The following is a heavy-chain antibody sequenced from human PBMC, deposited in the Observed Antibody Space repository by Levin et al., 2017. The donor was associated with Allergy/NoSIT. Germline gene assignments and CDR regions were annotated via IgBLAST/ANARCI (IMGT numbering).Heavy chain of an antibody. D-gene: IGHD3-10*01. V-gene: IGHV1-18*01. J-gene: IGHJ3*02. Sequence: ASVKVSCKASGYTFTSYGISWVRQAPGQGLEWMGWISAYNGNTNYAQKLQGRVTMTTDTSTSTAYMELRSLRSDDTAVYYCARGYITMVRGVIMGLGRRRDDAFDIWGQGTMVTVSS. CDR3: ARGYITMVRGVIMGLGRRRDDAFDI. CDR2: ISAYNGNT. CDR1: GYTFTSYG.